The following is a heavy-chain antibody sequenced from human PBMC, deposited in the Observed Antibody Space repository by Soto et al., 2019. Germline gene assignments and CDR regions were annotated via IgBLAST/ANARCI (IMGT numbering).Heavy chain of an antibody. D-gene: IGHD3-3*01. Sequence: SETLSLTCTVSGGSISSGDYYWSWIRQPPGKGLEWIGYIDYSGSTYYNPSLKSRVTISVDTSKNQFSLKLSSVTAADTAVYYCARAHYDFWSAPRFDPWGQGTRVTV. CDR3: ARAHYDFWSAPRFDP. J-gene: IGHJ5*02. CDR2: IDYSGST. V-gene: IGHV4-30-4*01. CDR1: GGSISSGDYY.